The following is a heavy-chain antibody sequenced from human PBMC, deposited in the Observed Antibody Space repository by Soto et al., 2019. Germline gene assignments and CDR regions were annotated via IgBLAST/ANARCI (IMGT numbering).Heavy chain of an antibody. V-gene: IGHV3-23*01. CDR3: ASLRSSGWLLPFDY. D-gene: IGHD6-19*01. J-gene: IGHJ4*02. CDR2: ISGSGART. Sequence: EVQLLESGGGLVQPGGSLRLSCAASGFTFSSYAMSWVRQAPGKGLEWVSGISGSGARTYYADSVKGRFTISRDNSKNTLYLQMDSLRAGDTALVYCASLRSSGWLLPFDYWGQGTLVTVSS. CDR1: GFTFSSYA.